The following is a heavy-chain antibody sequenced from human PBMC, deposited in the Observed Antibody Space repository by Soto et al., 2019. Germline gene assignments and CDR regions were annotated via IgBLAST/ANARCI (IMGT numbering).Heavy chain of an antibody. CDR3: ARGYSAYVSY. V-gene: IGHV1-3*01. CDR1: GYTLTGDA. Sequence: ASVKVSCKASGYTLTGDAIDWVRQAPGQRLEWMGWINAGNGHTQYSQKFQGRVTITRDTFASTAYMELSSLRSEDTAVYYCARGYSAYVSYWGQGTLVTVSS. J-gene: IGHJ4*02. CDR2: INAGNGHT. D-gene: IGHD5-12*01.